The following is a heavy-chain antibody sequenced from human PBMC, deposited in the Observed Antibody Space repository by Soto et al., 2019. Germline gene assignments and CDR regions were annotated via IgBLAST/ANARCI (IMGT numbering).Heavy chain of an antibody. V-gene: IGHV3-21*01. D-gene: IGHD2-21*01. CDR2: ITTSSAYI. J-gene: IGHJ5*02. CDR1: GFTFNTYD. CDR3: VRSGTASLLRHSWFDT. Sequence: EVQLVESGGGLVKPGGSLRLSCAASGFTFNTYDMHWVRQAPGKGLEWVSSITTSSAYIYYADSLKGRITISRDNAKNSLILQMNSLRAEQRAVDYCVRSGTASLLRHSWFDTWGQGTLVTVSS.